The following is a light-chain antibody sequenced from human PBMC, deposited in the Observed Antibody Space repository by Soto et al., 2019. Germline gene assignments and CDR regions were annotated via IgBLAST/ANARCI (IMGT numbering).Light chain of an antibody. CDR2: GTS. V-gene: IGKV3-20*01. CDR1: QSVSGTY. J-gene: IGKJ2*01. Sequence: EIVLTQSPGTLSLSLGERATLSCRASQSVSGTYSAWYQPKPGQAPRLLIYGTSKRAAGIPDRFSGSGSRTDFSLTISRLEPEDFAVYYCQHYGSSPPDTFGQGTKLEIK. CDR3: QHYGSSPPDT.